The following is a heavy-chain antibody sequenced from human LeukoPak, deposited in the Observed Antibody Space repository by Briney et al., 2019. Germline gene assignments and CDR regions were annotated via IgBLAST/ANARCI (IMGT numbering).Heavy chain of an antibody. J-gene: IGHJ4*02. V-gene: IGHV1-2*02. Sequence: ASVKVSCKASGYTFTGYYIHWVRQAPGQGLEWMGWINPNSGGTNYAQKFQGRVTMTRDTSISTVYMELSSLRSEDTAVYYCARDNSFDYWGQGTLVTVSS. CDR2: INPNSGGT. CDR3: ARDNSFDY. CDR1: GYTFTGYY.